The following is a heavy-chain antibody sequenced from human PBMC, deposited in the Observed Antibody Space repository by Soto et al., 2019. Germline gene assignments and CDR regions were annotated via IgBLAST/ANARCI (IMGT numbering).Heavy chain of an antibody. J-gene: IGHJ4*02. V-gene: IGHV3-30*04. CDR3: AGRSGSSDY. CDR2: ISYDEIDK. Sequence: GGSLRLSCAASGFTFSNYTMHWVRQAPGKWLEWVALISYDEIDKYYADAVKGRFTISRDNSKNTLYLQMDSLRAEDTAVYYCAGRSGSSDYWGQGXLVTVYS. D-gene: IGHD3-10*01. CDR1: GFTFSNYT.